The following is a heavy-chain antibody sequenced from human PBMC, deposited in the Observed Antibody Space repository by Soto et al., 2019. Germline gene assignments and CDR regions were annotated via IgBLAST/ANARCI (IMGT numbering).Heavy chain of an antibody. D-gene: IGHD6-13*01. CDR3: VRGGPESTAAGTNYYYYYYMDD. J-gene: IGHJ6*03. Sequence: ASVKVSCKASGYTFTGYYMHWVRQAPGQGLEWMGWINPNSGGTNYAQKFQGWVTMTRDTSISTAYMELSRLRSNDTAVYYCVRGGPESTAAGTNYYYYYYMDDWGKGTSVTV. CDR1: GYTFTGYY. CDR2: INPNSGGT. V-gene: IGHV1-2*04.